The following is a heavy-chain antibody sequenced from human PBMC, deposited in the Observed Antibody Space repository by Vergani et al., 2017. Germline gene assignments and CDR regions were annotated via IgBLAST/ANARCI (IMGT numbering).Heavy chain of an antibody. V-gene: IGHV3-21*01. Sequence: EVQLVESGGGLVKPGGSLRLSCAASGFTFSSYIMNWVRQAPGKGLEWVSSISSSSSYIYYADSVKGRFTISRDNAKNSLYLQMNSLRAEDTAVYYCASLRDSGYETESLWGQGTLVTVSS. J-gene: IGHJ4*02. CDR3: ASLRDSGYETESL. D-gene: IGHD5-12*01. CDR2: ISSSSSYI. CDR1: GFTFSSYI.